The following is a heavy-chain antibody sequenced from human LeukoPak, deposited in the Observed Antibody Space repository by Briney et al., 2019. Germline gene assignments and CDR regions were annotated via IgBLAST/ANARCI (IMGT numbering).Heavy chain of an antibody. CDR3: ARVGGTARAFDI. D-gene: IGHD1-26*01. Sequence: SGTLSLTCAVSGGSISSSNWWSWVRQPPGKGLGWIGEIYHSGSTNYNPSLKSRVTIPVDKSKNQFSLRLSSVTAADTAVYYCARVGGTARAFDIWGQGTMVTVSS. J-gene: IGHJ3*02. CDR2: IYHSGST. CDR1: GGSISSSNW. V-gene: IGHV4-4*02.